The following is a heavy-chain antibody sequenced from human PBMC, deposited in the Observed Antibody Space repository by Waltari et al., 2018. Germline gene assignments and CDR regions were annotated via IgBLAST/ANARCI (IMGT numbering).Heavy chain of an antibody. Sequence: QLVESGGGLVQPGGSLRLSCAASGFVFSSYAMNWVRQAPGEGLGCFATRTGAGDGTYYADSVKGRFTISRDNSKNTLYLQLNSLRADDTAMYYCVTDLPHSRNYDLPPHWGQGTLVTVSS. CDR1: GFVFSSYA. CDR3: VTDLPHSRNYDLPPH. CDR2: RTGAGDGT. D-gene: IGHD1-7*01. V-gene: IGHV3-23*04. J-gene: IGHJ4*02.